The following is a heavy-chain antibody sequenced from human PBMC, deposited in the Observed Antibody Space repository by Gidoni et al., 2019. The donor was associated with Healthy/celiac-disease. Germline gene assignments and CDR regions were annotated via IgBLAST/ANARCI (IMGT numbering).Heavy chain of an antibody. J-gene: IGHJ6*02. CDR3: ARGDIVVVVAATPSYYYYGMDV. Sequence: QVQLVESGGGVVQPARSLRLSCAASGSTFSSYGMHRVRQAPGKGLEWVAVISYDGSNKYYADSVKGRFNISRDNSKNTLYLQMNSLRAEDTAVYYCARGDIVVVVAATPSYYYYGMDVWGQGTTVTVSS. CDR2: ISYDGSNK. D-gene: IGHD2-15*01. V-gene: IGHV3-30*03. CDR1: GSTFSSYG.